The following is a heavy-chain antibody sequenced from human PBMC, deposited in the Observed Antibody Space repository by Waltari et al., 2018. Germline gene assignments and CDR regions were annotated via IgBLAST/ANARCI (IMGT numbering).Heavy chain of an antibody. D-gene: IGHD4-17*01. CDR3: ARVHYTGRLRGAPIDAFDI. CDR2: IFGTA. Sequence: QVQLVQSGAEVKKPGSSVKVSCKASGGTFSSYAISWVRQAPIFGTANYAQKFQGRVTSTTDESTSTAYMELSSLRSEDTAVYYCARVHYTGRLRGAPIDAFDIWGQGTMVTVSS. V-gene: IGHV1-69*05. CDR1: GGTFSSYA. J-gene: IGHJ3*02.